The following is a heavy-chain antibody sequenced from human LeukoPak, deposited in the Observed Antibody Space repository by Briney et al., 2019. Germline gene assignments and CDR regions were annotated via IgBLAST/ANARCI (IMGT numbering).Heavy chain of an antibody. CDR1: GFTFSSYA. D-gene: IGHD3-3*01. Sequence: GGSLRLSCAASGFTFSSYAMLGFRQAPGKGLEGVAVISYYGSNKYYTDSVKGRFTVSRDNSKNTLDLQMNSLRAEDTAVYYCAKRDNNDYYTGLHVFDIWGQGTMVTVSS. CDR3: AKRDNNDYYTGLHVFDI. CDR2: ISYYGSNK. V-gene: IGHV3-30*04. J-gene: IGHJ3*02.